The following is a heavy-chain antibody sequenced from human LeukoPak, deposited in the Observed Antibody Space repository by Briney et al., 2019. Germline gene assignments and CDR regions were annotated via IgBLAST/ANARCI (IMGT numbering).Heavy chain of an antibody. V-gene: IGHV3-7*01. CDR2: IKQGGSEK. D-gene: IGHD6-13*01. J-gene: IGHJ4*02. CDR1: GFTFRNYW. Sequence: GGSLRLSCAASGFTFRNYWMSWVRQAPGKGLEWVANIKQGGSEKYYVDSVKGRFTISRDDAKNSLYLQTNSLRGEDTAVYHCAREGRESAGFDYWGQGTLVTVSS. CDR3: AREGRESAGFDY.